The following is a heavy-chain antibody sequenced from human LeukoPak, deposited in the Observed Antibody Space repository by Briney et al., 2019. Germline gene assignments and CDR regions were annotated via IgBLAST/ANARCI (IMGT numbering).Heavy chain of an antibody. CDR2: LKQDGSDR. J-gene: IGHJ4*02. CDR1: VSTLNTYW. Sequence: GGSLRLSCAASVSTLNTYWMTWFRETAGKGLEWVASLKQDGSDRYYVDSVKGRFTISRDNTENSLYLQMNSLRAEDTAVYYCARETRGLVGSYWGRGTLVTVSP. D-gene: IGHD2-8*02. V-gene: IGHV3-7*05. CDR3: ARETRGLVGSY.